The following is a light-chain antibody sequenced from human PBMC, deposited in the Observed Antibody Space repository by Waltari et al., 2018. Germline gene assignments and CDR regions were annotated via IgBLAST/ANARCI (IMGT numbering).Light chain of an antibody. CDR2: EVS. Sequence: QSALTQPPSASGSPGQSVTISCTGTSRDVGGSNYVPWYQQHPGKAPKLMIYEVSKRPSGVPDRFSGSKSGNTASLTVSGLQAEDEADYYCSSYAGSNNHVVFGGGTKLTVL. CDR1: SRDVGGSNY. V-gene: IGLV2-8*01. J-gene: IGLJ2*01. CDR3: SSYAGSNNHVV.